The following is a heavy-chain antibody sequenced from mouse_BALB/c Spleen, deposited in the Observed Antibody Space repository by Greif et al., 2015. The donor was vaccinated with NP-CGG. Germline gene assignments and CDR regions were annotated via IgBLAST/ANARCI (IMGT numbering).Heavy chain of an antibody. CDR1: GDSITSGY. Sequence: VQLQQSGPSLVKPSQTLSLTCSVTGDSITSGYWNRIRKFPGNKLEYMGYISYRGSTYYNPSLKSRISITRDTSKNQYYLQLNSVTTEDTATYYCARYYYGSSYYFDYWGQGTTLTVSS. V-gene: IGHV3-8*02. CDR2: ISYRGST. CDR3: ARYYYGSSYYFDY. D-gene: IGHD1-1*01. J-gene: IGHJ2*01.